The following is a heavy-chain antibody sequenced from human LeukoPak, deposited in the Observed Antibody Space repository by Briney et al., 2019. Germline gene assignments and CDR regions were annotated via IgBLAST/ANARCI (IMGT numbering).Heavy chain of an antibody. CDR2: INVGNGNT. J-gene: IGHJ5*02. CDR1: GYTFTNYA. V-gene: IGHV1-3*03. Sequence: ASVKVSCKASGYTFTNYAMHWVRQAPGQRLEWMGWINVGNGNTKYSQEFQGRVTITRDTSASTAYMDLSSLRSEDTAVYYCAIRRITIFGVAPNWFDPWGQGTLVTVSS. D-gene: IGHD3-3*01. CDR3: AIRRITIFGVAPNWFDP.